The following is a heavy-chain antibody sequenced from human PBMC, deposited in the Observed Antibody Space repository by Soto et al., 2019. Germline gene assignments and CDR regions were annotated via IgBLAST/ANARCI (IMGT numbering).Heavy chain of an antibody. CDR3: ARDLGYDILTGYPDRYYYYGMDV. CDR2: INHSGGST. CDR1: GYSFTSYY. D-gene: IGHD3-9*01. Sequence: GASVKVSCKASGYSFTSYYMHWVRQAPGQGLEWMGIINHSGGSTSYAQKFQGRVTMTRDTSTSTVYVERSTLRSEDTAVYYCARDLGYDILTGYPDRYYYYGMDVWGQGTTVTVSS. V-gene: IGHV1-46*01. J-gene: IGHJ6*02.